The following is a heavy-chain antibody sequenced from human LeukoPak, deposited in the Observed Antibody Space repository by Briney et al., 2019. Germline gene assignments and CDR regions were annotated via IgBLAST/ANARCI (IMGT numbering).Heavy chain of an antibody. CDR3: ARGSPGYCSGGSCRTYYYYYGMDV. J-gene: IGHJ6*02. CDR2: IYHSGST. V-gene: IGHV4-4*02. CDR1: GGSISSSNW. Sequence: SGTLSLTCAVSGGSISSSNWWSWVRQPPGKGLEWIGEIYHSGSTNYNPSLKSRVTISVDTSKNQFSLKLSSVTAADTAVYYCARGSPGYCSGGSCRTYYYYYGMDVWGQGTTVTVSS. D-gene: IGHD2-15*01.